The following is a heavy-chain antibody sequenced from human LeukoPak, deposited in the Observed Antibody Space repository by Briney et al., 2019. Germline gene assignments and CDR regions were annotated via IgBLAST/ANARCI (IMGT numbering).Heavy chain of an antibody. Sequence: SETLSLTCTVSGGSISSYYWSWIRQPPGKGLEWIWYIYYSGSTTYNPSLKSRVTISVDTSKNQFSLKLSSATAADTAVYYCARGDYDFWSGYYFSFDYGGQGTLVTVSS. D-gene: IGHD3-3*01. CDR1: GGSISSYY. V-gene: IGHV4-59*08. CDR3: ARGDYDFWSGYYFSFDY. J-gene: IGHJ4*02. CDR2: IYYSGST.